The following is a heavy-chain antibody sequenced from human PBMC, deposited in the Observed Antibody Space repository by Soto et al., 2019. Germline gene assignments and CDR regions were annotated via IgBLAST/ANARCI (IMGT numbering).Heavy chain of an antibody. CDR2: INHSGST. Sequence: QVQLQQWGAGLLKPSETLSLTCAVYGGSFSGYYWSWIRQPPGKGLEWIGEINHSGSTNYNPSLKSRVTISGDTSKNQFSLKLSSVTAADTAVYYCARGLNRYSSSWYGSVPQRYFDYWGQGTLVTVSS. CDR3: ARGLNRYSSSWYGSVPQRYFDY. D-gene: IGHD6-13*01. CDR1: GGSFSGYY. J-gene: IGHJ4*02. V-gene: IGHV4-34*01.